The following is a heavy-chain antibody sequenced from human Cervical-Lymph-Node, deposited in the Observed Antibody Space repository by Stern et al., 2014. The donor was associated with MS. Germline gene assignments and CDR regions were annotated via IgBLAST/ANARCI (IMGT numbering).Heavy chain of an antibody. Sequence: VQLVESGPGLVKPSETLSLTCTVSGYSISSGYYWGWIRQPPGKGLEWIGSIYHSGSTYYNPSPKSRVTISVDTSQHQFSLTLSSVTAADTAVYYCARLVVVPAATYYFDYWGQGTLVTVSS. CDR2: IYHSGST. J-gene: IGHJ4*02. D-gene: IGHD2-2*01. CDR1: GYSISSGYY. CDR3: ARLVVVPAATYYFDY. V-gene: IGHV4-38-2*02.